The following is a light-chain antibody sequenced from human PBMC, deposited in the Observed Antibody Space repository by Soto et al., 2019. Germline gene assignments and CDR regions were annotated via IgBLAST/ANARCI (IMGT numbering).Light chain of an antibody. CDR3: QQRSNWPIT. J-gene: IGKJ5*01. Sequence: EIVLTQSPATLSLSPGERATLSCRTSQSVSSYFAWYQQKPGRAPRLLIYDASNRATGIPARFIGSGSGTDFTLTIRSLKPEDFAVYYCQQRSNWPITFGQGTRLEIK. CDR2: DAS. CDR1: QSVSSY. V-gene: IGKV3-11*01.